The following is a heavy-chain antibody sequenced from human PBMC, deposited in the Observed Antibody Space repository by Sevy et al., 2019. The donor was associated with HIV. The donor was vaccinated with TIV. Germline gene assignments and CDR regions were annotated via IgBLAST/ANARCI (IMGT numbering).Heavy chain of an antibody. CDR2: ISGSGGST. D-gene: IGHD2-21*02. CDR1: GFTFSSYA. Sequence: GSLRLSCAASGFTFSSYAMSWVRQAPGKGLEWVSAISGSGGSTYYADSVKGRFTISRDNSKNTLYLQMNSLRAEDTAVYYCAKSVVVTAIRPSYFDYWGQGTLVTVSS. CDR3: AKSVVVTAIRPSYFDY. J-gene: IGHJ4*02. V-gene: IGHV3-23*01.